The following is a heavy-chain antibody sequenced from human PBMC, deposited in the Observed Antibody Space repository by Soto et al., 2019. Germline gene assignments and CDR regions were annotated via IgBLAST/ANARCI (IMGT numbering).Heavy chain of an antibody. CDR3: ARSLKYYYDSSGYYSTGYCYGMDV. D-gene: IGHD3-22*01. CDR2: ISSSGSTI. CDR1: GGSISSSSYY. Sequence: LSLTCTVSGGSISSSSYYWGWIRQAPGKGLEWVSYISSSGSTIYYADSVKGRFTISRDNAKNSLYLQMNSLRAEDTAVYYCARSLKYYYDSSGYYSTGYCYGMDVWGQGTTVTVSS. J-gene: IGHJ6*02. V-gene: IGHV3-11*04.